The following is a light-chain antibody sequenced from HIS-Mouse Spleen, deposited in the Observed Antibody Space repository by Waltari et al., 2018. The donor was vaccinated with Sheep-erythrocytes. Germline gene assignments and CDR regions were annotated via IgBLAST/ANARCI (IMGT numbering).Light chain of an antibody. CDR1: SSDVGGDNY. Sequence: QSALTQPRSVSGSPCPSVTISCPGTSSDVGGDNYLSRYQQHPGKAPKLMIYDVSKRPSGVPDRFSGSKSGNTASLTISGLQAEDEADYYCCSYAGSYNHVFATGTKVTVL. CDR3: CSYAGSYNHV. J-gene: IGLJ1*01. V-gene: IGLV2-11*01. CDR2: DVS.